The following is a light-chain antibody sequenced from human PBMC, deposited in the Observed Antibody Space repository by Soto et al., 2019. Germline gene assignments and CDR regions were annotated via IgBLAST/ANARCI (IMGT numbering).Light chain of an antibody. CDR3: QQTYNTPRT. Sequence: EIQITQSPSSLSASVGDRITITCRSSQSIISYLNWFQQKPGKAPKLLIYAASTLQSGVPSRFSGSGSGTDFTLTISSLQPEDFATYYCQQTYNTPRTFGQGTKVDI. CDR1: QSIISY. J-gene: IGKJ1*01. CDR2: AAS. V-gene: IGKV1-39*01.